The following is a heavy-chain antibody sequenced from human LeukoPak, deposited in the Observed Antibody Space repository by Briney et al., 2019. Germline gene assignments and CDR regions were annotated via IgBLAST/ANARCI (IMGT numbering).Heavy chain of an antibody. V-gene: IGHV3-20*04. D-gene: IGHD3-22*01. CDR1: GFTFDDYA. CDR3: AKDVDDSRGYYYVFDY. Sequence: GGSLRLSCAASGFTFDDYAMHWVRQAPGKGLEWVSGINWNGVSKGYADSVKGRFTISRDNAKNSLYLQMNSLRPEDTALYYCAKDVDDSRGYYYVFDYWGQGTLVTVSS. CDR2: INWNGVSK. J-gene: IGHJ4*02.